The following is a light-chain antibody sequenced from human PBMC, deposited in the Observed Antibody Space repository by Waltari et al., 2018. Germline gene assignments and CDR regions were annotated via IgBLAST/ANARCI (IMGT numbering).Light chain of an antibody. CDR3: ATWDNSLTAVV. J-gene: IGLJ3*02. V-gene: IGLV1-51*01. CDR2: DNY. CDR1: SSNIGNYL. Sequence: QSVLTQPPSVSAAPGQKVTISCSGSSSNIGNYLVSWYHQLPGATPKLLIYDNYKRPSGIPDRICASKAGTSATLDITGLQRGDEADYYCATWDNSLTAVVFGGGTKLTVL.